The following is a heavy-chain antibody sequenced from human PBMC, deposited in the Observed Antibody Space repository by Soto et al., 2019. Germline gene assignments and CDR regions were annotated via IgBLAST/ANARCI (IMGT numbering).Heavy chain of an antibody. D-gene: IGHD4-17*01. J-gene: IGHJ4*02. Sequence: QVQLQESGPGLVKPSQTLSLTCTVSGGSINSGRYYWSWIRQHPGKGLEWIGYIYYSRSTYYNPSPKSRVSISIDTSKNQFSLELSSVTAADTAVYYCARYGDYAGGYWGQGTLVTVSS. CDR3: ARYGDYAGGY. CDR2: IYYSRST. CDR1: GGSINSGRYY. V-gene: IGHV4-31*03.